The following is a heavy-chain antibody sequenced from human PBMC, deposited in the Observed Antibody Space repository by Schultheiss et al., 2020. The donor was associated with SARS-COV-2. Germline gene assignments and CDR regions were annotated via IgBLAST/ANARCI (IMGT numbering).Heavy chain of an antibody. CDR2: IYYSGST. CDR3: ARTRSPFDP. V-gene: IGHV4-39*07. Sequence: SETLSLTCTVSGGSISSSSYYWGWIRQPPGKGLEWIGSIYYSGSTNYNPSLKSRVTISVDTSKNQFSLKLSSVTAADTAVYYCARTRSPFDPWGQGTLVTVSS. J-gene: IGHJ5*02. CDR1: GGSISSSSYY.